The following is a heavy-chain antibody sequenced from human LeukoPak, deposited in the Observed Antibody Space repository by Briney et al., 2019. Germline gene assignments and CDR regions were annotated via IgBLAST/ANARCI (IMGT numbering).Heavy chain of an antibody. CDR3: AKTLGRFDNLPFDY. D-gene: IGHD1-26*01. CDR2: ISGAGSKT. Sequence: GGSMRLSCAGSGSTFSSYAMSWVRQAPGKGLGWLLAISGAGSKTHFADSVKGRFNISRDNFKNLLYLQMETLETDESAIESGAKTLGRFDNLPFDYGGKGTLVTVFS. V-gene: IGHV3-23*01. J-gene: IGHJ4*02. CDR1: GSTFSSYA.